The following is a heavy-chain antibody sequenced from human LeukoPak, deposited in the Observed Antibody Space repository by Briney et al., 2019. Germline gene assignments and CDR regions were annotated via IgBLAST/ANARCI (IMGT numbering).Heavy chain of an antibody. D-gene: IGHD2-2*01. J-gene: IGHJ4*02. CDR3: ASSGEPGPAAMKDFDY. CDR2: IWYDGSNK. Sequence: PGRSLRLSCAASGFTFSSYGMHWVRQAPGKGLAWVAVIWYDGSNKYYADSVKGRFTISRDNSKNTLYLQMNSLRAEDTAVYYCASSGEPGPAAMKDFDYWGQGTLVTVSS. CDR1: GFTFSSYG. V-gene: IGHV3-33*01.